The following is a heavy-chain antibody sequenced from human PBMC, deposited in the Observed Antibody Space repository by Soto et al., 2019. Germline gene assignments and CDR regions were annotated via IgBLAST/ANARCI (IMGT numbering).Heavy chain of an antibody. D-gene: IGHD6-19*01. CDR1: GYTFTSYH. CDR2: INPRGGST. V-gene: IGHV1-46*01. Sequence: QVQMVQSGAEVKKPGASVKVSCKASGYTFTSYHMHWVRQAPGQGLEWMGVINPRGGSTSYAQKFQGRVTMTRDTSTSTVYMELSSLRSEDTVVYYCASLAVTRNYWGQGTLVTVSS. J-gene: IGHJ4*02. CDR3: ASLAVTRNY.